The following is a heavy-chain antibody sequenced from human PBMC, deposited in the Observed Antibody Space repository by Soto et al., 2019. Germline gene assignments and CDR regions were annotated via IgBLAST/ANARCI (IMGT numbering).Heavy chain of an antibody. J-gene: IGHJ4*02. Sequence: GGSLRLSCAASGFSLRTYGMQWLRRAPGKGLEWVAFIWYDGTKKFYANSVKGRFTISRDNANNTVFLQMNSLRAEDTAVYYCVKMGGFDFWGQGAVVTVSS. CDR2: IWYDGTKK. V-gene: IGHV3-33*03. CDR3: VKMGGFDF. CDR1: GFSLRTYG. D-gene: IGHD3-16*01.